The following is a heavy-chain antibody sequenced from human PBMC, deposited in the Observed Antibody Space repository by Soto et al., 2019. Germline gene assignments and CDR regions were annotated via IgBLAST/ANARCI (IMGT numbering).Heavy chain of an antibody. CDR2: IIPIFGTA. Sequence: SVKVSCKASGVTFSSYAISWVRQAPGQGLEWMGGIIPIFGTANYAQKFQGRVTITADESTSTAYMELSSLRSEDTAVYYCAVGDTMIVVVTDGMDVWGQGTTVTVSS. CDR3: AVGDTMIVVVTDGMDV. CDR1: GVTFSSYA. D-gene: IGHD3-22*01. J-gene: IGHJ6*02. V-gene: IGHV1-69*13.